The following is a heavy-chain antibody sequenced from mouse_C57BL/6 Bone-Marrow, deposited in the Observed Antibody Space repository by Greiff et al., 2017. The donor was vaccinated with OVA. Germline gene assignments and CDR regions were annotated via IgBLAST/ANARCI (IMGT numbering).Heavy chain of an antibody. Sequence: EVQLQESGPELVKPGASVKIPCKASGYTFTDYNMDWVKQSHGKSLEWIGDINPNNGGTIYNQKFKGKATLTVDKSSSTAYMELRSLTSEDTAVYYCAIKTGSSYGYAMDYWGQGTSVTVSS. CDR3: AIKTGSSYGYAMDY. CDR2: INPNNGGT. J-gene: IGHJ4*01. D-gene: IGHD1-1*01. V-gene: IGHV1-18*01. CDR1: GYTFTDYN.